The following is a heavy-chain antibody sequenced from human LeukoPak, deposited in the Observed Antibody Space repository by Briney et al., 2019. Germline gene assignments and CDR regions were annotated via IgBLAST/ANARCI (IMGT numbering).Heavy chain of an antibody. J-gene: IGHJ3*02. D-gene: IGHD4-17*01. CDR3: ATDRGDYSAFDI. CDR2: FDTEDGET. V-gene: IGHV1-24*01. Sequence: ASVKVSCKVSGYTLTELSMHWVRQAPGKGLEWMGGFDTEDGETIYAQKFQGRVTMTEDTSTDTAYMELSSLRSEDTAVYYCATDRGDYSAFDIWGQGTMVTVSS. CDR1: GYTLTELS.